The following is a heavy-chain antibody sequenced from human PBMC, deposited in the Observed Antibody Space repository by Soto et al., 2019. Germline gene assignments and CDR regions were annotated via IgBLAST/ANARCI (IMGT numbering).Heavy chain of an antibody. V-gene: IGHV4-34*01. D-gene: IGHD1-1*01. Sequence: QVQLQQWGAGLVKPSETLSLSCAVYGQSFSGHSWAWICQPPGKGLEWIGEINESGSTYYNPSLKRRVTISTDTSKNQFSLKLSSVSAADTAAYFCARGSGIVALPGELEDVNYDYWGQGTLVNVSS. CDR2: INESGST. CDR3: ARGSGIVALPGELEDVNYDY. CDR1: GQSFSGHS. J-gene: IGHJ4*02.